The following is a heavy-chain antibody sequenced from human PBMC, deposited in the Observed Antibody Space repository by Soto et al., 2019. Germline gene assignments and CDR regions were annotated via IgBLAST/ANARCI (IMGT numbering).Heavy chain of an antibody. CDR2: ISAGVIDT. J-gene: IGHJ4*02. CDR3: AKQFSSSTWYPFDH. V-gene: IGHV3-23*01. CDR1: GFIYNIYA. Sequence: EVQLLESGEALVQPGGSLRLSCAASGFIYNIYAMSWVRQAPGKGLEWVSGISAGVIDTYYADSVKGRFTVSRDDSKNTLYLQMNSLRADDTAVYYCAKQFSSSTWYPFDHWGRGTLVTVSS. D-gene: IGHD6-13*01.